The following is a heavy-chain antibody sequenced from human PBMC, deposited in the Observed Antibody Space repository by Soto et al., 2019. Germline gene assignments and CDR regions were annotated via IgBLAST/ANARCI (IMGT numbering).Heavy chain of an antibody. Sequence: QVQLQQWGAGLLKPSETLSLTCAVYGDSFSDYYWGWIRQPPGKGLEWIVESSHSGSTIYSPSLKSRVAISVNRSKNQFSLRLTSVTAADTAVYYCAKGRDFFWTLGGQGTLVTVSS. CDR3: AKGRDFFWTL. V-gene: IGHV4-34*02. J-gene: IGHJ4*02. D-gene: IGHD3-16*01. CDR2: SSHSGST. CDR1: GDSFSDYY.